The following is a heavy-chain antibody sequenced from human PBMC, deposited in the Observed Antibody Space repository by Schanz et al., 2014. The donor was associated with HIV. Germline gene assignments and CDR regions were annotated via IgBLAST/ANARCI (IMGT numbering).Heavy chain of an antibody. CDR2: ISGSGGSP. V-gene: IGHV3-23*01. CDR1: GFTFSSYA. D-gene: IGHD3-10*01. J-gene: IGHJ4*02. Sequence: ESGGGLVQPGGSLRLSCAASGFTFSSYAMSWVRQAPGKGLEWVSTISGSGGSPYYADSVKGRFTISRDNARTSLYLQMNXLRAEDTAVYYCARVFGRTYGLPDYWGQGTLVTVSS. CDR3: ARVFGRTYGLPDY.